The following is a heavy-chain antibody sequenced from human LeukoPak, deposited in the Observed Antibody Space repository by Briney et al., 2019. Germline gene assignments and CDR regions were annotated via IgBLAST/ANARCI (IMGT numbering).Heavy chain of an antibody. J-gene: IGHJ5*02. CDR1: GGSFSGYY. D-gene: IGHD1-26*01. V-gene: IGHV4-34*01. CDR2: TNHSGST. CDR3: ARDGTRNWFDP. Sequence: SETLSLTCAVYGGSFSGYYWSWIRQPPGKGLEWIGETNHSGSTNYNPSLKSRVTISVDTSKNQFSLKLSSVTAADTAVYYCARDGTRNWFDPWGQGTLVTVSS.